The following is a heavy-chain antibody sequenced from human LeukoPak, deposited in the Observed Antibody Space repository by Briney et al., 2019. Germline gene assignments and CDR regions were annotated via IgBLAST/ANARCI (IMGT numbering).Heavy chain of an antibody. CDR2: IHPSGML. V-gene: IGHV4-31*03. CDR3: ARVKDLYQYMDV. J-gene: IGHJ6*03. D-gene: IGHD2-2*01. CDR1: GASFNSDDQY. Sequence: SETLSLTCTVSGASFNSDDQYWNWIRQSPGKGLEWIGSIHPSGMLYNNPSLESRVTMSRDTSKNQFSLKLRSVTAADTAVYYCARVKDLYQYMDVWGKGTTVTVSS.